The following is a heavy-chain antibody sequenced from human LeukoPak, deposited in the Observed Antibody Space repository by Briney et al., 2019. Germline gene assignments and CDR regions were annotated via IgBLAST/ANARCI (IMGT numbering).Heavy chain of an antibody. CDR2: IYYSGST. D-gene: IGHD2-2*01. CDR1: GGSISSSSYY. CDR3: ARHPRIVVVPAAMRGYWFDP. Sequence: SETLSLTCTVSGGSISSSSYYWGWLRQPPGKGLEWIVSIYYSGSTYYNPSLKSRVTISVDTSKTQFSLKLSSVTAADTAVYYCARHPRIVVVPAAMRGYWFDPWGQGTLVTVSS. V-gene: IGHV4-39*01. J-gene: IGHJ5*02.